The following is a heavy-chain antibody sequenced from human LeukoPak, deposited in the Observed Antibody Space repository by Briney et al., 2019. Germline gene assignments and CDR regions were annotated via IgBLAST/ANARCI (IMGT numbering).Heavy chain of an antibody. CDR1: GGSISSYY. J-gene: IGHJ3*02. V-gene: IGHV4-59*01. CDR3: ARESEQQLDAFDI. D-gene: IGHD6-13*01. Sequence: PSETLSLTCTVSGGSISSYYWSWIRQPPGKGLEWIGYIYYSGSTNYNPSLKSRVTISVDTSKNQFSLKLSSVTAADTAVYYCARESEQQLDAFDIWGQGTMVTVSS. CDR2: IYYSGST.